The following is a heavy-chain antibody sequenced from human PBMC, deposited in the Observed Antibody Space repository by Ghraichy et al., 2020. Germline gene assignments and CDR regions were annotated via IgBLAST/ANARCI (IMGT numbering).Heavy chain of an antibody. V-gene: IGHV3-30-3*01. CDR3: ARGTRDAAEAARVGMDV. CDR2: ISYDVTSK. Sequence: GGSLRLSCAASGFTFSSYSINWVRQAPGKGLEWVALISYDVTSKYYADSVKGRFTISRDNSKNTLYLQMNSLRAEDTAVYYCARGTRDAAEAARVGMDVWGQGTTVAVSS. CDR1: GFTFSSYS. D-gene: IGHD6-13*01. J-gene: IGHJ6*02.